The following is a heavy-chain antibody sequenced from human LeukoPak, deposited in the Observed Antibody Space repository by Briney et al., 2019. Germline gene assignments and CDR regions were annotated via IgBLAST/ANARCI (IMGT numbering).Heavy chain of an antibody. CDR3: ARGEDYYVNSAYPQDNWFDP. V-gene: IGHV1-8*01. CDR1: GYTFSSYD. CDR2: MNPKNGNT. Sequence: GASVKVSCKASGYTFSSYDINWVRQTTGQGLEWMGWMNPKNGNTGYVQKFQGRVTMTRNTSISTAYMELSSLRSEDTAVYYCARGEDYYVNSAYPQDNWFDPWGQGTLVTVSS. J-gene: IGHJ5*02. D-gene: IGHD3-22*01.